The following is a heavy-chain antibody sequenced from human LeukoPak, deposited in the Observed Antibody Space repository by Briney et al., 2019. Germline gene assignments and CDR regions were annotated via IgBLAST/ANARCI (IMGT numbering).Heavy chain of an antibody. CDR1: GYTFTGYY. CDR2: INPNSGGT. CDR3: ARWAYNWNEPNAFDI. V-gene: IGHV1-2*02. J-gene: IGHJ3*02. D-gene: IGHD1-1*01. Sequence: ASVKVSCKASGYTFTGYYMHWVRQAPGKGLDWMGWINPNSGGTNYAQKFQGRVTMTRDTSISTAYMELSRLRSDDTAVYYCARWAYNWNEPNAFDIWGQGTMVTVSS.